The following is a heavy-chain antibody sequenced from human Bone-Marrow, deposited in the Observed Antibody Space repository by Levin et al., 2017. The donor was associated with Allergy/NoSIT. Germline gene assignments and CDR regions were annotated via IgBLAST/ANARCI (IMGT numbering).Heavy chain of an antibody. CDR2: ISYDGSNK. J-gene: IGHJ4*02. CDR1: GFTFSSYA. Sequence: PGGSLRLSCAASGFTFSSYAIHWVRQAPGKGLEWVAVISYDGSNKYYADSVKGRCAISRDNSKNTLYVQMNSLRPEDTAVYYCARDRCSGGSCYFAGAGFFDYWGQGTLVTVSS. D-gene: IGHD2-15*01. V-gene: IGHV3-30*09. CDR3: ARDRCSGGSCYFAGAGFFDY.